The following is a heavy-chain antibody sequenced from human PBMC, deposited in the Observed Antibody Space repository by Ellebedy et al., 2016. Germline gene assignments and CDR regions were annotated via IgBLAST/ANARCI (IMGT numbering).Heavy chain of an antibody. CDR3: ARDPPLRYSNSPHFDF. D-gene: IGHD6-6*01. J-gene: IGHJ4*02. CDR2: ISSSSSYT. CDR1: GFTFSDYY. Sequence: GESLKISCAASGFTFSDYYMSWIRQAPGKGLEWVSYISSSSSYTNYADSVKGRFTISRDNAKNSLYLQMNSLRDEDTALYYCARDPPLRYSNSPHFDFWGQGTLVTVSS. V-gene: IGHV3-11*06.